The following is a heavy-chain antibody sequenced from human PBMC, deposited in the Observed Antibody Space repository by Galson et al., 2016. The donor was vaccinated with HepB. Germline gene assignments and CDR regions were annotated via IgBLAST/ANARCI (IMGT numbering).Heavy chain of an antibody. V-gene: IGHV5-51*01. J-gene: IGHJ4*02. CDR3: ARHAGYCTHGARGYFDY. Sequence: QSGAEVKKPGESLKMSCKGSGYSFTTYWIGWVRQMPGKGLEWMGIIYPGDSDTRYSPSFQGQVTISADKSISTAYLQWSSLKASDTAMYYCARHAGYCTHGARGYFDYWGQGTLVTVSS. D-gene: IGHD2-8*01. CDR1: GYSFTTYW. CDR2: IYPGDSDT.